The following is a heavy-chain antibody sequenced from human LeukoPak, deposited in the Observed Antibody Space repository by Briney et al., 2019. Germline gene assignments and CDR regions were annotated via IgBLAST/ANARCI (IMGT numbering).Heavy chain of an antibody. V-gene: IGHV1-24*01. CDR1: GHTLTELS. CDR2: FDPEDGET. J-gene: IGHJ3*02. D-gene: IGHD2-2*01. Sequence: ASGKVSCKVSGHTLTELSMHWVRQAPGKGLEWMGGFDPEDGETIYAQKFQGRVTMTEDTSTDTAYMELSSLRSEDTAVYYCATDLSQLPYDAFDIWGQGTMVTVSS. CDR3: ATDLSQLPYDAFDI.